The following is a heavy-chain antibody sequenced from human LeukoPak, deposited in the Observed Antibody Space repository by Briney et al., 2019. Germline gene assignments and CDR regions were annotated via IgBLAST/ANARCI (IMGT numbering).Heavy chain of an antibody. Sequence: PGGSLRLSCAASGFTFSSYGMHWVRQAPGKGLEWVAVISYDGSNKYYADSVKGRFTISRDNSKNTLYLQMNSLRAEDTAVYYCAKDLANGFFPADYYFDYWGQGTLVTVSS. V-gene: IGHV3-30*18. CDR2: ISYDGSNK. CDR3: AKDLANGFFPADYYFDY. CDR1: GFTFSSYG. D-gene: IGHD1-1*01. J-gene: IGHJ4*02.